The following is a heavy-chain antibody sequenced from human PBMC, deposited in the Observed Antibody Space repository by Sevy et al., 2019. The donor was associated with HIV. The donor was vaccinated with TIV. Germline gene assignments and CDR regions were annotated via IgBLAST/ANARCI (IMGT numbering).Heavy chain of an antibody. CDR1: GFTFNTHV. CDR3: AKVLNPALESMMEVTVRSLKGFDV. Sequence: GGSLRLSCAASGFTFNTHVMNWVRQAPGKGLEWVSSISGFGNTYYAASVRGRFPISGNNAMNTLYLQMNSLRADDTAGYYCAKVLNPALESMMEVTVRSLKGFDVWGQGTMVTVSS. J-gene: IGHJ3*01. D-gene: IGHD3-22*01. V-gene: IGHV3-23*01. CDR2: ISGFGNT.